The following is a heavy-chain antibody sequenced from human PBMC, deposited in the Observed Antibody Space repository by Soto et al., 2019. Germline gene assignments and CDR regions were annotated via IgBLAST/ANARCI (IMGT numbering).Heavy chain of an antibody. CDR1: GFTFSSYG. V-gene: IGHV3-30*18. J-gene: IGHJ5*02. CDR3: AKSPNGYYDILTGPNNWFDP. D-gene: IGHD3-9*01. Sequence: GGSLRLSCAASGFTFSSYGMHWVRQAPGKGLEWVAVISYDGSNKYYADSVKGRFTISRDNSKNTLYLQMNSLRAEDTAVYYCAKSPNGYYDILTGPNNWFDPWGQGT. CDR2: ISYDGSNK.